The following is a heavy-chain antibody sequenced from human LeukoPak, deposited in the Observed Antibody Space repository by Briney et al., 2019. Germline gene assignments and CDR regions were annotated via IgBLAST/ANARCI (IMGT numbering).Heavy chain of an antibody. Sequence: GGTLRLSCAASGFIFSSHGMNWVRQAPGKGLEWVSSISSSSSYIYYADSVKGRFTISRDNAKNSLYLQMNSLRAEDTAVYYCARDYYDSSGYYYENAFDIWGQGTMVTVSS. V-gene: IGHV3-21*01. CDR1: GFIFSSHG. D-gene: IGHD3-22*01. CDR3: ARDYYDSSGYYYENAFDI. CDR2: ISSSSSYI. J-gene: IGHJ3*02.